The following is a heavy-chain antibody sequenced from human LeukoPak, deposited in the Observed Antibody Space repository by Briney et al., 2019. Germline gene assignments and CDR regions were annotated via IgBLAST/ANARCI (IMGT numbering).Heavy chain of an antibody. CDR2: INHSGST. J-gene: IGHJ4*02. V-gene: IGHV4-34*01. D-gene: IGHD2-2*01. CDR1: GGSFSGYY. Sequence: PSETLSLTCAVYGGSFSGYYWSWIHQPPGKGLEWIGEINHSGSTNYNPSLKSRVTISVDTSKNQFSLKLSSVTAADTAVYYCARGPPLGYCSSTSCYRCSVCAGFDCWGQGTLVTVSS. CDR3: ARGPPLGYCSSTSCYRCSVCAGFDC.